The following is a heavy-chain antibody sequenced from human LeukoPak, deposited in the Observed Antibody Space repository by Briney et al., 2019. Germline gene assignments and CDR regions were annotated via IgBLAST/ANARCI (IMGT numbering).Heavy chain of an antibody. CDR3: ARGYSSGWHDY. CDR1: GFTVSSKY. CDR2: IYSGGST. V-gene: IGHV3-66*01. J-gene: IGHJ4*02. Sequence: GGSLRLSCAASGFTVSSKYMSWVRQAPGKGLEWVSVIYSGGSTDYADSVKGRFTISRDNSKKTMYLQMNSLRPDDTAVYYGARGYSSGWHDYWGQGTLVTVSS. D-gene: IGHD6-19*01.